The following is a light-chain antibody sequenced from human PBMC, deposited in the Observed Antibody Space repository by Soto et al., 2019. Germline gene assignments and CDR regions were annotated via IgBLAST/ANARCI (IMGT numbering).Light chain of an antibody. CDR3: QQYGSSPWT. Sequence: AIRMTQSPSSFSASTGDRVTITCRASQGISSYLAWYQQKPGKAPKLLIYAASTLQSGVPSRFSGSGSGTDFTLTISCLQPEDFAVYYCQQYGSSPWTFGQGTKVDIK. CDR2: AAS. CDR1: QGISSY. J-gene: IGKJ1*01. V-gene: IGKV1-8*01.